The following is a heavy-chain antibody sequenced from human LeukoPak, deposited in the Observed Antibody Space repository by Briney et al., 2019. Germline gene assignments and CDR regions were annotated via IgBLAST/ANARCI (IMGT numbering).Heavy chain of an antibody. D-gene: IGHD3-22*01. CDR3: AKDLYDSSGSRYDY. CDR1: GFTFSSYA. V-gene: IGHV3-23*01. CDR2: ISISDDST. Sequence: GGSLRLSCAASGFTFSSYAMNWVRQAPGKGLEWVSGISISDDSTYYADSVKGRFTISRDNSKNTLYLQMNSLRADDTAVYYCAKDLYDSSGSRYDYWGQGTLVTVSS. J-gene: IGHJ4*02.